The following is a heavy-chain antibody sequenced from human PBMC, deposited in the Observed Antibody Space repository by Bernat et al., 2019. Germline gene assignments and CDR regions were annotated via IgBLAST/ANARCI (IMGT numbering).Heavy chain of an antibody. CDR1: GDSVSSGSYY. J-gene: IGHJ4*02. D-gene: IGHD5-12*01. CDR3: AAYSGYDFLDY. V-gene: IGHV4-61*01. CDR2: IYYSGST. Sequence: QVQLQESGPGLVKPSETLSVTCTVSGDSVSSGSYYWSWIRQPPGKGLEWIGYIYYSGSTNYNPSLKSRVTISVDTSKNQFSLKLSSVTAADTAVYYCAAYSGYDFLDYWGQGTLVTVSS.